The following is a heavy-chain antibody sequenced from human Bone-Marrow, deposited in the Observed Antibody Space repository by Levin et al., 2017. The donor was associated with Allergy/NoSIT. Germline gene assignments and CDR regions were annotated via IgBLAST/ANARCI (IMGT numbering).Heavy chain of an antibody. V-gene: IGHV4-59*01. CDR1: GGSISTSY. Sequence: SQTLSLTCTVSGGSISTSYWSWIRQPPGKGLEWIGYIYYTGSTNHNPSLKSRVTISVDTSKNQFSLKLSSVTAADTAVYHCARGYSSSSYFDYWGQGTLVTVSS. CDR2: IYYTGST. D-gene: IGHD6-6*01. CDR3: ARGYSSSSYFDY. J-gene: IGHJ4*02.